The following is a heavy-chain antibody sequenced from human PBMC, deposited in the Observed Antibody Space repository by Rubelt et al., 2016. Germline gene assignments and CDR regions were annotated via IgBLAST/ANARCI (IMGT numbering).Heavy chain of an antibody. D-gene: IGHD4-11*01. Sequence: QVQLVQSGAEVKKPGASVTVSCKASGYTFTSYGISWVRQAHGQGLEWMGGIRAYKGKTNYAQKLQGSVTMATDTATGTAYMELRSLGSDGPAVYYCAGGARRYSMDPRNAFDIWCQGTMVTVSS. V-gene: IGHV1-18*01. CDR1: GYTFTSYG. J-gene: IGHJ3*02. CDR2: IRAYKGKT. CDR3: AGGARRYSMDPRNAFDI.